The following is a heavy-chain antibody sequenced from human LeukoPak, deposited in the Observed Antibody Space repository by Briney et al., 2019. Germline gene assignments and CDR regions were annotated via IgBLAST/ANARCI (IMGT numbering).Heavy chain of an antibody. Sequence: GASVKVSCKASGYTFTSYAMHWVRQAPGQRLEWMGWINVGNGNTKYSQKFQGRVTITRDTSASTAYMELSSLRSEDTAVYYCVRISSDAFDTWGQGTMVTVSS. CDR3: VRISSDAFDT. CDR2: INVGNGNT. V-gene: IGHV1-3*01. CDR1: GYTFTSYA. J-gene: IGHJ3*02. D-gene: IGHD2-15*01.